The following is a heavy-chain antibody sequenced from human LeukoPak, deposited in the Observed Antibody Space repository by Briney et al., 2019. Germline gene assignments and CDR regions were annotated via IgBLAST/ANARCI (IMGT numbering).Heavy chain of an antibody. D-gene: IGHD2-8*01. CDR3: ARDLRRYCTNGVCTIGY. Sequence: GASVKVSCKASGGTFSGYAISWVRQAPGQGLEWMGGIIPIFGTANYAQKFQGRVTITADESTSTAYMELSSLRSEDTAVYYCARDLRRYCTNGVCTIGYWGQGTLVTVSS. CDR2: IIPIFGTA. CDR1: GGTFSGYA. J-gene: IGHJ4*02. V-gene: IGHV1-69*13.